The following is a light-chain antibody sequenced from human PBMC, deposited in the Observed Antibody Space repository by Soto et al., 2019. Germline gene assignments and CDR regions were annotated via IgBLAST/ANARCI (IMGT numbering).Light chain of an antibody. CDR1: QSVSRW. V-gene: IGKV1-5*03. Sequence: DIQMTQSPSTLSASVGDRVTITCRASQSVSRWLAWYQQKPGKAPKLLIYKASTLESGVPSRFSGSGSGTKFTLAISSLHSDDSGTYYCRQHHANPTLGQ. J-gene: IGKJ1*01. CDR2: KAS. CDR3: RQHHANPT.